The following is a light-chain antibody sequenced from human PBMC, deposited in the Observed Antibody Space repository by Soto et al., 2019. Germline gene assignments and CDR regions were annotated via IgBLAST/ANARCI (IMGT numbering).Light chain of an antibody. CDR1: QSISSY. CDR3: QPSYSTPLT. Sequence: DIQMTQSPSSLSASVGDRVTITCRASQSISSYLNWYQQKPGKAPKLLMYAASSLQSGVPSRFSGRGSGTDFTLTISSLQPEDFATYYCQPSYSTPLTFGQGTKVEIK. CDR2: AAS. J-gene: IGKJ1*01. V-gene: IGKV1-39*01.